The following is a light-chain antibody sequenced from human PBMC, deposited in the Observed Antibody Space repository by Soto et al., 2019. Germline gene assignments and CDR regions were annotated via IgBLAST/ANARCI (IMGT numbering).Light chain of an antibody. CDR1: SSDVGGYDH. CDR2: EVS. V-gene: IGLV2-8*01. Sequence: QSALTQPPSAAGSPGQSVTISCTGTSSDVGGYDHVSWYQQPPGKAPKLMIFEVSKRPSGVPDRFSGSKAGNTACLTVSGLQADDYANYYCSSYARGNNPVVFGGGTKLTVL. J-gene: IGLJ2*01. CDR3: SSYARGNNPVV.